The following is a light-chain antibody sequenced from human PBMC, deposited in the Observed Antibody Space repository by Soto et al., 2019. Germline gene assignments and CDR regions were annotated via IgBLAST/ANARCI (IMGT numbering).Light chain of an antibody. V-gene: IGKV3-15*01. Sequence: EIVMTQSPATLSVSPGERATLSCRASQSVSSNLAWYQHKPGQAPRLLIYGASIRATGVPAKFSGSGSGTEFTLTINSLQSEDFAVYYCQQYQKWPLTFGGGTKAEIK. J-gene: IGKJ4*01. CDR3: QQYQKWPLT. CDR2: GAS. CDR1: QSVSSN.